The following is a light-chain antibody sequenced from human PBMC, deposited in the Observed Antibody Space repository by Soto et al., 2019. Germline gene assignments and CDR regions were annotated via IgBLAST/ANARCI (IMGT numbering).Light chain of an antibody. V-gene: IGKV1D-16*01. CDR1: QDTASY. J-gene: IGKJ2*01. Sequence: DIQMTQSPSSVSESVGDRVTITCRASQDTASYLAWYQQKPGRAPKLLIFAASSLHSGVPSRFSGSGSGTDFTLTISSLQPDDSATYYCQQYNSYQYTFGQGTKVDIK. CDR3: QQYNSYQYT. CDR2: AAS.